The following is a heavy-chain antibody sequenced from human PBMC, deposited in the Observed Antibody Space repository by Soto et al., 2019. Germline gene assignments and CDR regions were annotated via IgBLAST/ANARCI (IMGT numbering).Heavy chain of an antibody. CDR2: ISGSAGST. Sequence: DVQLLESGGGLVQPGGSLRRSCAASGFTFNNYAINWVRQSPGKGLEWVSVISGSAGSTYYADSVKGRFTITRDTSKNTLYLQMSSLRVEDTAVYYCAKAGGAAGTVDYFDYWGQGTLVTVSS. CDR1: GFTFNNYA. V-gene: IGHV3-23*01. J-gene: IGHJ4*02. CDR3: AKAGGAAGTVDYFDY. D-gene: IGHD6-13*01.